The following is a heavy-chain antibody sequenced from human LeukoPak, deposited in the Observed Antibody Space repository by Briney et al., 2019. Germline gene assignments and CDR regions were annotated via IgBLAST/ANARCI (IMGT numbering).Heavy chain of an antibody. V-gene: IGHV2-70*11. Sequence: SGPTLVNPTQTLTLTCTFSGFSLSTSGMCVSWIRQPPGKALEWLARIDWDDDTNYSPSLRTRLTISKDTSTNQVVLRMTNMDPVDTATYYCARIPCGSGSYSPASDYWGQGTLVTVSS. CDR2: IDWDDDT. J-gene: IGHJ4*02. CDR3: ARIPCGSGSYSPASDY. D-gene: IGHD3-10*01. CDR1: GFSLSTSGMC.